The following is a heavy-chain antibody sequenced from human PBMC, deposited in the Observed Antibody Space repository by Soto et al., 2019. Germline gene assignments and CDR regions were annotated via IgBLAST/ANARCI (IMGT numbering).Heavy chain of an antibody. CDR2: ISGSGGST. CDR1: GFTFSSYA. CDR3: AKDGEAYCGGDCYSVY. Sequence: GGTLRLSCAASGFTFSSYAMSWVRQAPGKGLEWVSAISGSGGSTYYADSVKGRFTISRDNSKNTLYLQMNSLRAEDTAVYYCAKDGEAYCGGDCYSVYWGQGTLVTVSS. V-gene: IGHV3-23*01. J-gene: IGHJ4*02. D-gene: IGHD2-21*02.